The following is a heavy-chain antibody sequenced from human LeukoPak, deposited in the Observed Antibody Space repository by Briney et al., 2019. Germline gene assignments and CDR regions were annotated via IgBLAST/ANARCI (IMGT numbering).Heavy chain of an antibody. CDR1: GGSISSYY. D-gene: IGHD3-3*01. CDR3: ARSSRITIFGVVCP. CDR2: IYYSGST. V-gene: IGHV4-59*08. J-gene: IGHJ5*02. Sequence: SVTLSLTCTVSGGSISSYYWSWIRQPPGKGLEWIGYIYYSGSTNYNPSLKSRVTISVDTSKNQFSLKLSSVTAADTAVYYCARSSRITIFGVVCPWGQGTLVTVSS.